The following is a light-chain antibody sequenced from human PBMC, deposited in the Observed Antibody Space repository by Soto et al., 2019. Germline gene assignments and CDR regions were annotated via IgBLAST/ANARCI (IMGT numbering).Light chain of an antibody. J-gene: IGKJ1*01. CDR3: QELNSYPRT. Sequence: DIQLTQSPSLLSASVGDRVTITCRASQGIWRYLAWYQQKPGKAPKLLIYAASTLASGVPSRFIGSGSGTEFTLTISSLQPEDSATYYCQELNSYPRTFGQGTKVEIK. CDR2: AAS. CDR1: QGIWRY. V-gene: IGKV1-9*01.